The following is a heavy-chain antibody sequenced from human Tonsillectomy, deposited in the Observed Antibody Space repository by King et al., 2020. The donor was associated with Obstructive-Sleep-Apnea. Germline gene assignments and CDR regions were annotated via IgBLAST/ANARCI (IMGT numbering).Heavy chain of an antibody. V-gene: IGHV4-38-2*02. Sequence: VQLQESGPGLVKPSETLSLTCTVSGYSISSGYYWGWIRQPPGKGLEWIGSIYHSGSTYYNPSLKSRVPISVDTSKNQFSLKLSLVTAPATAVDYWAGAYCGGDCYLDYWGQGTLVTVSS. CDR3: AGAYCGGDCYLDY. D-gene: IGHD2-21*02. CDR1: GYSISSGYY. J-gene: IGHJ4*02. CDR2: IYHSGST.